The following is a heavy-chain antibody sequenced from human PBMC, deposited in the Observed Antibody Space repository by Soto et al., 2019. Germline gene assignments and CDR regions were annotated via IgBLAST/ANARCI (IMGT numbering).Heavy chain of an antibody. CDR3: VRVVARNWFDP. CDR2: IKQDGSEK. CDR1: GFTFSSYW. D-gene: IGHD3-10*01. J-gene: IGHJ5*02. Sequence: EVQLVESGGGLVQPGGSLRLSCAASGFTFSSYWMSWVRQAPGKGLEWVANIKQDGSEKYYVDSVKGRFTISRDNAKNSLYLQMNSLRAEDTAVYYCVRVVARNWFDPWGQGTLVTVSS. V-gene: IGHV3-7*03.